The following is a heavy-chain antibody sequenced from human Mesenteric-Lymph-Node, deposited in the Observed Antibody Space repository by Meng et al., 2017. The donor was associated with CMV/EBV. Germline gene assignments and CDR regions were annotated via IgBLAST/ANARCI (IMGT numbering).Heavy chain of an antibody. V-gene: IGHV1-69*05. J-gene: IGHJ4*02. CDR1: GGTFSSYA. Sequence: SVKVSCKASGGTFSSYAISWVRQAPGQGLEWMGGIIPIFGTANYAQKFQGRVTITTDESTSTAYMELSSLRPEDTAVYYCARASGYCSSTSCYTDYFDYWGQGTLVTVSS. D-gene: IGHD2-2*02. CDR2: IIPIFGTA. CDR3: ARASGYCSSTSCYTDYFDY.